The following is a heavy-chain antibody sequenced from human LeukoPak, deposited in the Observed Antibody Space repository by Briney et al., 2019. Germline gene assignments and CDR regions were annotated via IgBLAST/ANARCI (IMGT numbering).Heavy chain of an antibody. CDR2: IRNKANSYTT. J-gene: IGHJ6*03. D-gene: IGHD1-1*01. CDR3: CLEHDSYSYYYMDV. Sequence: PGGSLRLSWAAFGFTFSNYGMTWVRQAPGKGRGWVARIRNKANSYTTEYATSVKGRFTISRDDLKNSLYLQMNSLKIEDTAVYYCCLEHDSYSYYYMDVWGKGTTVTVSS. V-gene: IGHV3-72*01. CDR1: GFTFSNYG.